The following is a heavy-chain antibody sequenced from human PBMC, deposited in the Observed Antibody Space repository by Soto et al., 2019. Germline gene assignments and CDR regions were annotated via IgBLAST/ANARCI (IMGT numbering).Heavy chain of an antibody. J-gene: IGHJ3*02. D-gene: IGHD3-10*01. CDR1: GGSISSYY. Sequence: SETLSLTCTVSGGSISSYYWSWIRQPPGKGLEWIGYIYYSGSTNYNPSLKSRVTISVDTSKNQFSLKLSSVTAADTAVYYCARPTLGEDAFDIWGQGTMVTV. CDR2: IYYSGST. V-gene: IGHV4-59*01. CDR3: ARPTLGEDAFDI.